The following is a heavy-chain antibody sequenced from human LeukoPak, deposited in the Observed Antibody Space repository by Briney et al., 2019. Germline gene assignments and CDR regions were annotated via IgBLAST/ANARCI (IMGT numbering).Heavy chain of an antibody. CDR2: IYYSGST. V-gene: IGHV4-59*05. CDR3: ARQDSSGWYWGGSYYFFY. J-gene: IGHJ4*02. D-gene: IGHD6-19*01. CDR1: GGSISSYY. Sequence: SETLSLTCTVSGGSISSYYWSWIRQPPGKGLEWIGSIYYSGSTYYNPSLKSRVTISVDTSKNQFSLKLSSVTAADTAVYYCARQDSSGWYWGGSYYFFYWGQGTLVTVSS.